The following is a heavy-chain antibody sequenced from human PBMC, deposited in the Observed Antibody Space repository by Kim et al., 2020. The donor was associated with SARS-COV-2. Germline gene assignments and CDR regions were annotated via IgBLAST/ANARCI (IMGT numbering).Heavy chain of an antibody. CDR1: GFTFSSYS. Sequence: GGSLRLSCAATGFTFSSYSMNWVRQAPGKGLEWVSYISSSSSTIYYADSVKGRFTISRDNAKNSLYLQMNSLRDEDTAVYYCARDPTHSIYYYDSSGFGMDVWGQGTTVTVSS. CDR3: ARDPTHSIYYYDSSGFGMDV. V-gene: IGHV3-48*02. J-gene: IGHJ6*02. D-gene: IGHD3-22*01. CDR2: ISSSSSTI.